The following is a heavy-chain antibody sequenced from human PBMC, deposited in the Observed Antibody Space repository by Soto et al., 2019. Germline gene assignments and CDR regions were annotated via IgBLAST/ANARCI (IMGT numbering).Heavy chain of an antibody. Sequence: SVKVSCKASGFTFASSAVQWVRQARGQRLEWIGWIVVGSGNTNYAQKFQERVTITRDMSTSTAYMELSSLRSEDTAVYYCAAHGITGTTLYYYYYSGMDVWGQGTTVTVSS. CDR1: GFTFASSA. J-gene: IGHJ6*02. D-gene: IGHD1-7*01. CDR3: AAHGITGTTLYYYYYSGMDV. CDR2: IVVGSGNT. V-gene: IGHV1-58*01.